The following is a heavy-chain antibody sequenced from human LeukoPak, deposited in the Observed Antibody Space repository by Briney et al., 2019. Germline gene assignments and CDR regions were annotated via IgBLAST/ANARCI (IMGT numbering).Heavy chain of an antibody. V-gene: IGHV1-2*02. CDR1: GYTFTGYY. Sequence: ASVKVSCKASGYTFTGYYMHWVRQAPGQGLEWMGWINPNSGGTNYAQKFQGSVTMTMDTSISTAYMELNRLRSDDTAVYYCARDRDYGSGIFDYWGQGTLVTVSS. J-gene: IGHJ4*02. CDR2: INPNSGGT. D-gene: IGHD3-10*01. CDR3: ARDRDYGSGIFDY.